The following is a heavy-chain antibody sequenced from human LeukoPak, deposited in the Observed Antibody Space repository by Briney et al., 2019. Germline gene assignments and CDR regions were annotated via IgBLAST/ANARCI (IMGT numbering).Heavy chain of an antibody. Sequence: KPGGSLRLSCAASGFTFSDYYMSWIRQAPGKGLEWVSYISSSGSTIYYADSVKGRFTISRDNAKNSLYLQMNSLRAEDTAVYYCARSWAYYYDSSGLAHAFDIWGQGTMVTVSS. D-gene: IGHD3-22*01. CDR1: GFTFSDYY. CDR3: ARSWAYYYDSSGLAHAFDI. J-gene: IGHJ3*02. CDR2: ISSSGSTI. V-gene: IGHV3-11*04.